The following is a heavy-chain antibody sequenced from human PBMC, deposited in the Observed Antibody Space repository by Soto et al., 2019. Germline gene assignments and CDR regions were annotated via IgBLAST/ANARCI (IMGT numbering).Heavy chain of an antibody. V-gene: IGHV3-53*01. D-gene: IGHD2-21*02. J-gene: IGHJ4*02. CDR3: AKWRPPGGDS. CDR1: GFNASSYY. Sequence: GGSLRLSCTASGFNASSYYMSWVRQAPGEGLEWVSVMYSGGSTYYADSVKGRFTISRDISKNTLYLQMNNLRGEDTAVDHCAKWRPPGGDSWGQGTLVTVSS. CDR2: MYSGGST.